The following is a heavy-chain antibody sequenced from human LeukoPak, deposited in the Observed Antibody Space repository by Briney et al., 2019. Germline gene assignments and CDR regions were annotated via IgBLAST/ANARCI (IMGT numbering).Heavy chain of an antibody. CDR2: INQDGSTR. V-gene: IGHV3-7*01. D-gene: IGHD3-10*01. J-gene: IGHJ6*02. CDR3: TRDYYGSGRTHGMDV. Sequence: PGGSLRLSCAASGFTFSSYAMSWVRQAPGKGPEWVANINQDGSTRYYVDSVKGRFTISRDNAKNSLYLQMSSLRAEDTAVYYCTRDYYGSGRTHGMDVWGQGTKVTVSS. CDR1: GFTFSSYA.